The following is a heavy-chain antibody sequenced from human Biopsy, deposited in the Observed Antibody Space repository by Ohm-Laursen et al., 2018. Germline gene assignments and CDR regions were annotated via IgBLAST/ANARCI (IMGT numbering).Heavy chain of an antibody. D-gene: IGHD3-22*01. J-gene: IGHJ4*02. CDR3: AHAIYFDSSAYYFDS. CDR1: WLSLSTIGVG. CDR2: IYWNGDK. V-gene: IGHV2-5*01. Sequence: TQTLPLTCSFSWLSLSTIGVGVGWIRQPPGKALEWLANIYWNGDKRSSPSLRSRLTITNDTSKNQVVLTLINMDPMDTATYYCAHAIYFDSSAYYFDSWGQGTLVTVSS.